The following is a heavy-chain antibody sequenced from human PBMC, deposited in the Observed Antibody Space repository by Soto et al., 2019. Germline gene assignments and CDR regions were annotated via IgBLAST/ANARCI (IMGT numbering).Heavy chain of an antibody. CDR1: GFTFSSYA. J-gene: IGHJ4*02. CDR2: ISGSGGST. V-gene: IGHV3-23*01. CDR3: AKGMYQWLRPFGGVFDY. D-gene: IGHD5-12*01. Sequence: GGSLRLSCAASGFTFSSYAMSWVRQAPGKGLEWVSAISGSGGSTYYADSVKGRFTISRDNSKNTLYLQMNSLRAEDTAVYYCAKGMYQWLRPFGGVFDYWGQGTLVTVSS.